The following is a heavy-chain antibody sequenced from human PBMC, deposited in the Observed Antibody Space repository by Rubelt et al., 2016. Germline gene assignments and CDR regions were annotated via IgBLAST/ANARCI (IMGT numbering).Heavy chain of an antibody. CDR1: GFTFSSYG. Sequence: QVHLVESVGGVVQPGRSLRLSCAASGFTFSSYGMHWVRQAPGKGLEWVGVIWYDGSNKDYAESVKGRLTISRDNSKNTLDLKMNSLRAEETAGYYWAKGYCSSTNCYGAACDYWGQGTLVTVSS. V-gene: IGHV3-33*06. CDR2: IWYDGSNK. CDR3: AKGYCSSTNCYGAACDY. J-gene: IGHJ4*02. D-gene: IGHD2-2*01.